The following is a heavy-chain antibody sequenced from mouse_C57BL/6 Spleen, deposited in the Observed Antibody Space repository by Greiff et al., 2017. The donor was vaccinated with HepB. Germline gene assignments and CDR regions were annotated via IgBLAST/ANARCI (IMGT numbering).Heavy chain of an antibody. V-gene: IGHV14-4*01. CDR2: IDPENGYN. J-gene: IGHJ3*01. CDR1: GFNIKDDY. D-gene: IGHD1-1*02. CDR3: THILYGEEFAY. Sequence: VQLKQSGAELVRPGASVKFSCTASGFNIKDDYMPWVNQTPEQGLEWIGWIDPENGYNEYASKFQGKVTITADTSSNTDYLQISSLTSEDTAVYCTTHILYGEEFAYWGQGTLVTVSA.